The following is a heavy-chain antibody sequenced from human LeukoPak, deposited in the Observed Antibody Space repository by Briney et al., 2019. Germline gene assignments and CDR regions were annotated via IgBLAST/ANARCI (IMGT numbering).Heavy chain of an antibody. D-gene: IGHD3-9*01. J-gene: IGHJ4*02. CDR2: IHYTGAT. CDR3: ARGNILTGYCFDF. Sequence: SETLSLTCAVYGGSIPGYYWSWIRQTPGRGLEWVGEIHYTGATSYKPSLKSRATISTDTSKNQFSLRLSSVTAADTAVYYCARGNILTGYCFDFWGQGALVTVSS. CDR1: GGSIPGYY. V-gene: IGHV4-34*01.